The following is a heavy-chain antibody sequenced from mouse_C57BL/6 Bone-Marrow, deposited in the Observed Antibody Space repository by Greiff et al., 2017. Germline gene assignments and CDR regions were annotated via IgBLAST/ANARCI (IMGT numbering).Heavy chain of an antibody. CDR3: ARGQYSNYVFAY. J-gene: IGHJ3*01. Sequence: QVQLKQSGAELARPGASVKMSCKASGYTFPSYTMHWVKQRPGQGLEWIGYINPSSGYTKYNQKFKDKATLTADKSSRTAYMQLSSLTSEDSAVYYCARGQYSNYVFAYWGQGTLVTVSA. CDR2: INPSSGYT. V-gene: IGHV1-4*01. D-gene: IGHD2-5*01. CDR1: GYTFPSYT.